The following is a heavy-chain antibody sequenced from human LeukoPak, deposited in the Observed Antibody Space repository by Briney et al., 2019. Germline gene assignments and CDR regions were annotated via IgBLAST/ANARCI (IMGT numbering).Heavy chain of an antibody. D-gene: IGHD2-2*01. CDR2: ISAQHGQT. V-gene: IGHV1-18*01. CDR3: AGSLGYCTSNFCYLKY. CDR1: GYSENFYG. Sequence: ASVKVSRKTSGYSENFYGITWVRQVAGQGLEWMGWISAQHGQTEYAPNSQDRVTMTTDTYTNTAYMELRSLRSDDTAVYYCAGSLGYCTSNFCYLKYWGQGTLVTVSS. J-gene: IGHJ4*02.